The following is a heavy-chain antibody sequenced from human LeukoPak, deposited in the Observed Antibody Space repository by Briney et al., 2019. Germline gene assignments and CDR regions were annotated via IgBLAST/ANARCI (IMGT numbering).Heavy chain of an antibody. CDR2: IISTSGAT. D-gene: IGHD3-9*01. J-gene: IGHJ4*02. CDR1: GYTFTGYY. V-gene: IGHV1-2*02. CDR3: ARGYYDILTGRPKDFDY. Sequence: GGSVKVSCKASGYTFTGYYMHWVRQAPGQGLEWMGWIISTSGATNNAQKFQGRVTMTRDTSISTAYMELSRLRSDDTAVYYCARGYYDILTGRPKDFDYWGQGTLVTVS.